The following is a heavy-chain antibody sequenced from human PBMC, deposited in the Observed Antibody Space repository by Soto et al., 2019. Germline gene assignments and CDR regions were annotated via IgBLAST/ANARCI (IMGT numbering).Heavy chain of an antibody. CDR3: ARRREGYYYYGMDV. V-gene: IGHV1-69*01. Sequence: SSVKVAWKGSGCAFSSYAISWVLQAPGQGLEWMGGIIPIFGTANYAQKFQGRVTITADESTSTAYMELSSLRSEDTAVYYCARRREGYYYYGMDVWGQGTTVTVSS. D-gene: IGHD1-26*01. CDR2: IIPIFGTA. J-gene: IGHJ6*02. CDR1: GCAFSSYA.